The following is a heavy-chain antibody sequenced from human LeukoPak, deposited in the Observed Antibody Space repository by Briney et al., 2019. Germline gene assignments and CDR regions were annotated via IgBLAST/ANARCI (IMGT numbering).Heavy chain of an antibody. CDR3: ATVGSGYSSSDGDY. CDR1: GGTFSSYA. Sequence: ASVKVSCKASGGTFSSYAISWVRQAPGQGLEWMGGIIPIFGTANYAQKFQGRVTMTEDTSTDTAYMELSSLRSEDTAVYYCATVGSGYSSSDGDYWGQGTLVTVSS. J-gene: IGHJ4*02. V-gene: IGHV1-69*06. D-gene: IGHD6-13*01. CDR2: IIPIFGTA.